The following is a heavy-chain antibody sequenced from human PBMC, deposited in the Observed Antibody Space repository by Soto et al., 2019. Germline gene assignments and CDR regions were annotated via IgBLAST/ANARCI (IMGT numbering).Heavy chain of an antibody. CDR2: LYYGGTT. D-gene: IGHD1-26*01. J-gene: IGHJ1*01. V-gene: IGHV4-39*01. CDR3: GRPVSGSRRGYFQH. CDR1: GGSISSSTYF. Sequence: SETLSLTCTVSGGSISSSTYFWGWIRQPPGKGLEWIGSLYYGGTTYYNPSLESRVTISVDTSKNQLSLKLSSVTAADTAVYYCGRPVSGSRRGYFQHWGQGTLVTVSS.